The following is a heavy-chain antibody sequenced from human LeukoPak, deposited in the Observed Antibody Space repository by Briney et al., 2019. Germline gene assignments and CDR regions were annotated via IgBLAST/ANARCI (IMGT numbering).Heavy chain of an antibody. CDR2: INHGGST. J-gene: IGHJ4*02. Sequence: SETLSLTCAVYGGSLSAYYWTWIRQPPGKGLEWIGEINHGGSTNYNPSLKSRVTISVDTSKNQFSLKLSSVTAADTAVYYCARRGSMTGPPPLWGQGTLVTVSS. CDR3: ARRGSMTGPPPL. D-gene: IGHD6-6*01. V-gene: IGHV4-34*01. CDR1: GGSLSAYY.